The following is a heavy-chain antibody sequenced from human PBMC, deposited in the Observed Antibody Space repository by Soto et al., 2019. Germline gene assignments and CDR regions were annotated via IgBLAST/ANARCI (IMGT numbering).Heavy chain of an antibody. CDR2: IYYSGST. CDR3: AGGGGYFDWSFYYYYYMDV. J-gene: IGHJ6*03. CDR1: GGSISSYY. D-gene: IGHD3-9*01. V-gene: IGHV4-59*08. Sequence: SETLSLTCTVSGGSISSYYWSWIRQPPGKGLEWIGYIYYSGSTNYNPSLKSRVTISVDTSKNQFSLKLSSVTAADTAVYYCAGGGGYFDWSFYYYYYMDVWGKGTTVTVSS.